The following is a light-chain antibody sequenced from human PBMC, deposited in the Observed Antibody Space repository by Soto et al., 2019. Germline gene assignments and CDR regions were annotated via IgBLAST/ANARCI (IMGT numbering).Light chain of an antibody. CDR3: QHYGSLTRT. CDR1: QSVTSTY. J-gene: IGKJ1*01. CDR2: GAS. Sequence: EIVLTQSPGTLSLSPGDRATLSCRASQSVTSTYLAWYQLKPGQAPRLLIYGASTRATGTPERFSGSGSGTDFTLTISRLEPEDFAVYYCQHYGSLTRTFGQGTKVEIK. V-gene: IGKV3-20*01.